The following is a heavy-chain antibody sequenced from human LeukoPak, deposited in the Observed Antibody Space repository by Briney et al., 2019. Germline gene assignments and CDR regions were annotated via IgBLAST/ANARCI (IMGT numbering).Heavy chain of an antibody. CDR3: ARPHPVGIFGVVIADAFDI. Sequence: PSETLSLTCTVSSGSISSSSYYWGWIRQPPGKGLEWIGSIYYSGSTYYNPSLKSRVTISVDTSKNQFSLKLSSVTAADTAVYYCARPHPVGIFGVVIADAFDIWGQGTMVTVSS. J-gene: IGHJ3*02. D-gene: IGHD3-3*01. CDR1: SGSISSSSYY. CDR2: IYYSGST. V-gene: IGHV4-39*01.